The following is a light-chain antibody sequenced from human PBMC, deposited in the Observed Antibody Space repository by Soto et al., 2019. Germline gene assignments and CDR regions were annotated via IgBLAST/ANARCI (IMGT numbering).Light chain of an antibody. Sequence: EIVLTQSPGTLSLSPGERATLSCRASQSVSRTYLGWYQQKPGQAPRLLIYGASSRATGIPDRFSGSGSGTGFTLTISRLEPEDFAVYYCHQYGSSPQTFGQGTRLELK. V-gene: IGKV3-20*01. CDR2: GAS. CDR3: HQYGSSPQT. CDR1: QSVSRTY. J-gene: IGKJ2*01.